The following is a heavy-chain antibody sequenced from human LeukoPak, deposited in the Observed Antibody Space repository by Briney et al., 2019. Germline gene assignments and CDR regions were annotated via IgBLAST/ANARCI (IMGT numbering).Heavy chain of an antibody. J-gene: IGHJ5*02. Sequence: PSETLSLTCTVSGGSMSPYHWGWIRQPPGKGLEWTGYIYYSGSTNYNPSLKSRVTISVDTSKNQFSLKLSSVTAADTAVYYCARDRTRRENWFDPWGQGTLVTVSS. CDR3: ARDRTRRENWFDP. CDR1: GGSMSPYH. CDR2: IYYSGST. V-gene: IGHV4-59*01.